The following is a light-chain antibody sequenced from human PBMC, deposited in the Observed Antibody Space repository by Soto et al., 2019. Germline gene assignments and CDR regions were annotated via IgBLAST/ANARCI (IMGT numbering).Light chain of an antibody. CDR3: SSYAGSNNMV. CDR1: RSDVGGYNF. J-gene: IGLJ1*01. Sequence: QSVLAQPPSASGSPGQSVTISCTGTRSDVGGYNFVSWYQQHPGKAPKLIIYEVTKRPSGVPDRFSGSKSVNTASLTVSGLQAEDEADYYCSSYAGSNNMVFGTGTKLTVL. CDR2: EVT. V-gene: IGLV2-8*01.